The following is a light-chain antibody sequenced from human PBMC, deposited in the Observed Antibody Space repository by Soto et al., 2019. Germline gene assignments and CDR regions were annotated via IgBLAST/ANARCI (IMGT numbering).Light chain of an antibody. CDR3: QQSLNPKT. V-gene: IGKV3-11*01. J-gene: IGKJ1*01. CDR1: QSVDTF. CDR2: GAS. Sequence: ETALTQSPATLSLSPGERATLSCRASQSVDTFLTWYQQKPGQAPTLLIYGASTRATGIPDRFSGSGSGTDFTLTIDRLEPEDFAVYYCQQSLNPKTFGQGTKVDI.